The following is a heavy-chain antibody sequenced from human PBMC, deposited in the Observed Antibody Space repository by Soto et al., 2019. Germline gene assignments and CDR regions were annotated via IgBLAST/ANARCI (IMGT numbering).Heavy chain of an antibody. Sequence: GGSLRLSCATSGFTFGDYIMSWFRQAPGKGLEWIGFIRSKTYGGATEYAASVKGRFTISRDDSKTIAYLQMNSLKTEDTAVYYCAARTGGYPSYYSYGMDVWGQGTTVTVSS. CDR1: GFTFGDYI. J-gene: IGHJ6*02. V-gene: IGHV3-49*03. CDR2: IRSKTYGGAT. CDR3: AARTGGYPSYYSYGMDV. D-gene: IGHD3-22*01.